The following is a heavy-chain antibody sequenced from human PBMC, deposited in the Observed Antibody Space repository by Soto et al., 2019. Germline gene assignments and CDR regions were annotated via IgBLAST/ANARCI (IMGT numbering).Heavy chain of an antibody. CDR2: IYYSGST. Sequence: QLQMQESGPGLVKPSETLSLTCTVSGGSISSSSYYWGWIRQPPGKGLEWIGSIYYSGSTYYNPSLKSRVTISVDTSKNQFSLKLSSVTAADTAVYYCARHGMVRGVRGFDYWGQGTLVTVSS. J-gene: IGHJ4*02. CDR1: GGSISSSSYY. D-gene: IGHD3-10*01. V-gene: IGHV4-39*01. CDR3: ARHGMVRGVRGFDY.